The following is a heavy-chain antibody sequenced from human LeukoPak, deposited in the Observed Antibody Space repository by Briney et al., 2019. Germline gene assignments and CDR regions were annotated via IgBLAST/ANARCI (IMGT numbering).Heavy chain of an antibody. Sequence: GGSLRLSCAASGFTFDDYAMHWVRQAPGKGLEWVSGISWNSGSIGYADSVKGRFTISRDNAKNSLYLQMNSLRAEDTAVYYCARGATVYYDILTGYYDYWGQGTLVTVSS. J-gene: IGHJ4*02. CDR3: ARGATVYYDILTGYYDY. CDR1: GFTFDDYA. CDR2: ISWNSGSI. D-gene: IGHD3-9*01. V-gene: IGHV3-9*01.